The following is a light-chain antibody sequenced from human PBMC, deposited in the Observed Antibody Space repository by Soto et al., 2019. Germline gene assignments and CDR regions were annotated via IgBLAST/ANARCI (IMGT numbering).Light chain of an antibody. CDR2: GAS. Sequence: ENVLTHSPGTLSLSPGERPTLSCRASQSVSSSYLAWYQQKPGQAPRLLIYGASSRATGIPDRFSGSGSGTDFTLTISSLEAEDVAFYWCQQYFDVPFTFGGGTKVDI. J-gene: IGKJ4*01. CDR1: QSVSSSY. V-gene: IGKV3-20*01. CDR3: QQYFDVPFT.